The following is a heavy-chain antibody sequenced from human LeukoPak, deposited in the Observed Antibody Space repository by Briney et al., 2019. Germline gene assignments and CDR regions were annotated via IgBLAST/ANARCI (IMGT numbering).Heavy chain of an antibody. D-gene: IGHD2-15*01. J-gene: IGHJ4*02. CDR2: IYYSGST. CDR3: ARESGNCSGGSCYDY. Sequence: SETLSLTCTVSGGSISSYYWSWIRQPPGKGLEWIGYIYYSGSTNYNPSLKSRVTISVDTSKNQFSLKLSSVTAADTAVYYCARESGNCSGGSCYDYRGQGTLVTVSS. CDR1: GGSISSYY. V-gene: IGHV4-59*01.